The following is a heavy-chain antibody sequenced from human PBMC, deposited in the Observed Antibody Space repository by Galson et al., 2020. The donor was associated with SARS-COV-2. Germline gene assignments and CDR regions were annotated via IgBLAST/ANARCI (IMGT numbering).Heavy chain of an antibody. V-gene: IGHV3-23*01. CDR2: ISSTHDTT. Sequence: GESLNIPCAAPGITIHRQLLSWDHPAPGKGLEWVSTISSTHDTTYYADSVKGRFTSSRDNSKNTLYLQMNSLTADDTAVYSCANSRCGGVTCYWEGRFDSWGQVTLGTVSS. CDR3: ANSRCGGVTCYWEGRFDS. J-gene: IGHJ4*02. CDR1: GITIHRQL. D-gene: IGHD2-15*01.